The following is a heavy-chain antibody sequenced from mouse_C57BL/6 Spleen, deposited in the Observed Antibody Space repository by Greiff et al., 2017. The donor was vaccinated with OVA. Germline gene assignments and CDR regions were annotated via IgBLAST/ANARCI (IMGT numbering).Heavy chain of an antibody. D-gene: IGHD1-1*01. CDR2: INPGSGGT. V-gene: IGHV1-54*01. CDR1: GYAFTNYL. J-gene: IGHJ3*01. Sequence: VQLQQSGAELVRPGTSVKVSCKASGYAFTNYLIEWVKQRPGQGLEWIGVINPGSGGTNYNEQFKGKATLTSDKSSSTAYMQLSSLTSEDSAVYFCARGGSSYGWVAYWGQGTLVTVSA. CDR3: ARGGSSYGWVAY.